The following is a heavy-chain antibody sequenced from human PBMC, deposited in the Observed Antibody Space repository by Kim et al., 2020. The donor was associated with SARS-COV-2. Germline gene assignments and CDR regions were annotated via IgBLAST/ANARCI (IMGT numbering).Heavy chain of an antibody. CDR3: ARDLRFGELLYSFDY. V-gene: IGHV3-30-3*01. CDR1: GFTFSSYA. D-gene: IGHD3-10*01. J-gene: IGHJ4*01. CDR2: ISYDGSNK. Sequence: GGSLRLSCAASGFTFSSYAMHWVRQAPGKGLEWVAVISYDGSNKYYADSVKGRFTISRDNSKNTLYLQMNSLRAEDTAVYYCARDLRFGELLYSFDYWG.